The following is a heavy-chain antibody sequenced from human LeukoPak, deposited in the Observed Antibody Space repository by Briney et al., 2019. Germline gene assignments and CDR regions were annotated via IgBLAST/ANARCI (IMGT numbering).Heavy chain of an antibody. CDR1: GGSISSSSYY. J-gene: IGHJ4*02. CDR3: ARDLGAAYYFDY. V-gene: IGHV4-39*07. CDR2: IYYSGST. D-gene: IGHD1-26*01. Sequence: PSETLSLTCTVSGGSISSSSYYWGWIRQPPGKGLEWIGSIYYSGSTYYNPSLKSRVTISVDTSKNQFSLKLSSVTAADTAVYYCARDLGAAYYFDYWGQGTLVTVSS.